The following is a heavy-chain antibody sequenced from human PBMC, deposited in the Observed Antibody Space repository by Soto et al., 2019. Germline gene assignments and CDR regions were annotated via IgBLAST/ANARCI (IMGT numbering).Heavy chain of an antibody. CDR3: AIPTPLRGAMRTNINLDF. V-gene: IGHV1-69*13. Sequence: SSVKVSCKASGGTFSSYAISWVRQAPGQGLEWMGGIIPIFGTANYAQKFQGRVTITADESTSTAYMELSSLRSEDTAVYYCAIPTPLRGAMRTNINLDFWGQGSPVTVSS. CDR1: GGTFSSYA. J-gene: IGHJ4*02. CDR2: IIPIFGTA. D-gene: IGHD3-10*01.